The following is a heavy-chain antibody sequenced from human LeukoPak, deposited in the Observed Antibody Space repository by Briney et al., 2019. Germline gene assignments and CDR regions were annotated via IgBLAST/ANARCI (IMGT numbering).Heavy chain of an antibody. J-gene: IGHJ4*02. D-gene: IGHD3-22*01. CDR1: GFTFSSYW. CDR3: ARVLHYYDGSTYYTDITGYFFDY. V-gene: IGHV3-7*01. Sequence: GGSLRLSCAASGFTFSSYWMSWVRQAPGKGLEWVANIKEDGSEKYYVDSVKGRFTISRDNAKNSLYLQMNILRAEDTAVYYCARVLHYYDGSTYYTDITGYFFDYWGQGSLVTVSS. CDR2: IKEDGSEK.